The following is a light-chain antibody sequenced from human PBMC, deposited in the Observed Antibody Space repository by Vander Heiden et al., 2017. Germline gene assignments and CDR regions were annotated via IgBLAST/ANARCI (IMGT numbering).Light chain of an antibody. CDR3: SSYTSSNTLV. J-gene: IGLJ1*01. Sequence: QSALTQSASVSGSPGQSITITCTGTSSDVGAYNYVSWYQQHPGKAPKLIIYDVTNRPSGVSNRFSGSKSGNTASLTTSGLQAEDEADYYCSSYTSSNTLVFGTGTKVTVL. CDR1: SSDVGAYNY. CDR2: DVT. V-gene: IGLV2-14*03.